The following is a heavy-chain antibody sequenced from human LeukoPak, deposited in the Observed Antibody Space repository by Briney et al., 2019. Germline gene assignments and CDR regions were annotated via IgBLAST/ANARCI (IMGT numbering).Heavy chain of an antibody. J-gene: IGHJ4*02. Sequence: GGSLRLSCAASGFTFSDYYMSWIRQAPGKGLEWVSYISGSGSTICYADSVKGRFTISRDNAKNSLYLQMNSLRVEDTAVNYCARRYYYDHSGYAYWGQGTLVTVSS. CDR2: ISGSGSTI. D-gene: IGHD3-22*01. CDR1: GFTFSDYY. V-gene: IGHV3-11*04. CDR3: ARRYYYDHSGYAY.